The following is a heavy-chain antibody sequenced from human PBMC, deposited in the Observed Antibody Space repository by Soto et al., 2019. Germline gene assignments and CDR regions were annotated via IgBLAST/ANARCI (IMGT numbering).Heavy chain of an antibody. J-gene: IGHJ5*02. Sequence: QLQLQESGSGLVKPSQTLSLTCAVSRGSISSGGYSWSWIRQPPGKGLEWIGDIYHSGSTYYNPSLKSRVTISVDRSKKQFSLKLSSVTAADTAVYYCARASGYCSGGSCPVGWFHPWGQGTLVTVSS. CDR1: RGSISSGGYS. V-gene: IGHV4-30-2*01. CDR3: ARASGYCSGGSCPVGWFHP. CDR2: IYHSGST. D-gene: IGHD2-15*01.